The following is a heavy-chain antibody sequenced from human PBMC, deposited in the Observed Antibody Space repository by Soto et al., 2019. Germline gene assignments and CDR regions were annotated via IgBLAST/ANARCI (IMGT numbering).Heavy chain of an antibody. CDR2: FYYSGST. V-gene: IGHV4-31*03. CDR1: GGSISSGGYY. D-gene: IGHD3-3*01. J-gene: IGHJ4*02. Sequence: SETLSLTCTVSGGSISSGGYYWSWIRQHPGKGLEWIGYFYYSGSTYYNPSLKSRVTISVDTSKNQFSLKLSSVTAADTAVYYCARANYDFWSGYYLASYFDYWGQGTLVTVSS. CDR3: ARANYDFWSGYYLASYFDY.